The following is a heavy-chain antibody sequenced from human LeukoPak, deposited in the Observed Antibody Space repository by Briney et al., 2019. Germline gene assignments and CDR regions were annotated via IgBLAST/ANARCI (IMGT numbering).Heavy chain of an antibody. CDR1: GGTFSSYA. V-gene: IGHV1-69*13. J-gene: IGHJ5*02. Sequence: ASVKVSCKASGGTFSSYAISWVRQAPGQGLEWMGGIIPIFGTANYAQKFQGRVTITADESTSTAYMELSSLRSEDTAVYYCARGGFCGGDCYDWFDPWGQGTLVTVSS. CDR2: IIPIFGTA. CDR3: ARGGFCGGDCYDWFDP. D-gene: IGHD2-21*02.